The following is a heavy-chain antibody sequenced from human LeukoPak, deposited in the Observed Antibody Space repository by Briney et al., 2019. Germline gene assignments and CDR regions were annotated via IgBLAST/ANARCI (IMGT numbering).Heavy chain of an antibody. CDR3: ARGVRRGITIFGVVGGWFDP. Sequence: PSETLSLTCTVSGGSISSDYWSWIRQPAGKGLEWIGRIYTNESTNYNPSLKSRVTMSVDTSMNQLSLKMISVTDADTAVYYCARGVRRGITIFGVVGGWFDPWGQGTLVTVSS. V-gene: IGHV4-4*07. CDR2: IYTNEST. CDR1: GGSISSDY. D-gene: IGHD3-3*01. J-gene: IGHJ5*02.